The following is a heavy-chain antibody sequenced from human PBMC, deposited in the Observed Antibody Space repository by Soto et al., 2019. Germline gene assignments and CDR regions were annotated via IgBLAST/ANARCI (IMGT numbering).Heavy chain of an antibody. CDR3: ARGAGYSSGWYGLDYYYGMDV. D-gene: IGHD6-19*01. CDR2: TYYRSKWYN. CDR1: GDSVSSNSAA. Sequence: SQTLSLTCAISGDSVSSNSAAWNWIRQSPSRGLEWLGRTYYRSKWYNDYAVSVKSRITINPDTSKNQFSLQLNSVTPEDTAVYYCARGAGYSSGWYGLDYYYGMDVWGHGTTRTVSS. J-gene: IGHJ6*02. V-gene: IGHV6-1*01.